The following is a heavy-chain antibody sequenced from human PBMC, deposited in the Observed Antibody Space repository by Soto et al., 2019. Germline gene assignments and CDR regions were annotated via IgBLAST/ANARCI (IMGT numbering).Heavy chain of an antibody. CDR3: AKNSGVDAFDI. CDR1: GGSISSSSYY. CDR2: IYYRGST. Sequence: PSETLSLTCTVSGGSISSSSYYWGWIRQPPGKGLEWIGSIYYRGSTYYNPSLKSRVTISVDASKNQFSLKLSSVTAADTAVYYCAKNSGVDAFDIWGQGTMVT. V-gene: IGHV4-39*01. J-gene: IGHJ3*02.